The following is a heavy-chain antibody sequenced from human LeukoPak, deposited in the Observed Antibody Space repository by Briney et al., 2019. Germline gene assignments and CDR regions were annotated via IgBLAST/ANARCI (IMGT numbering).Heavy chain of an antibody. CDR3: TGVPGDDYYFDY. CDR2: INPNSGGT. D-gene: IGHD7-27*01. J-gene: IGHJ4*02. CDR1: GYTFTGYY. Sequence: ASVKVSCKASGYTFTGYYMHWVRQAPGQGLEWMGWINPNSGGTNYAQKFQGRVTMTRDTTISTAYMELSRLRSEDTAVYYCTGVPGDDYYFDYWGQGTLVTVSS. V-gene: IGHV1-2*02.